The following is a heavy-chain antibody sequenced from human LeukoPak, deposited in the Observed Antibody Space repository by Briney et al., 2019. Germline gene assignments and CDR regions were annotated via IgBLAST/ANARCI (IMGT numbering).Heavy chain of an antibody. CDR1: GFTFSSYS. CDR2: ISTGSNYI. Sequence: PGGSLRLSCAASGFTFSSYSMNWVRQAPGKGLEWLSSISTGSNYIYYADSVRGRFTISRDNAINTLYLQMNSLRPDDTALYYCARVVKGGYDYWGQGTRVTVSS. D-gene: IGHD5-12*01. CDR3: ARVVKGGYDY. V-gene: IGHV3-21*01. J-gene: IGHJ4*02.